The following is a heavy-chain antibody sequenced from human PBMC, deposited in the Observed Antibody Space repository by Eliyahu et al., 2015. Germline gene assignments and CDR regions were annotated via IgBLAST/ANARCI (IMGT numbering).Heavy chain of an antibody. CDR1: GFTFSSYG. V-gene: IGHV3-30*03. D-gene: IGHD1-7*01. CDR2: ISYDGTTK. CDR3: ARETPWNSYFDY. Sequence: QVHLVDSGGGVVQPGRSLRLSCAASGFTFSSYGMHWVRQAPGKGLEWVAVISYDGTTKYYADPVKGRFTISRDNSKNTLYLQMNSLRPEDTAVYYCARETPWNSYFDYWGQGTLVTVSS. J-gene: IGHJ4*02.